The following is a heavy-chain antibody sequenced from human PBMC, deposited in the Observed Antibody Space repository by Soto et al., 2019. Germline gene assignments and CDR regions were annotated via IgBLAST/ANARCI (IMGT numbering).Heavy chain of an antibody. CDR3: ARDSSEGYDFWSGHNY. V-gene: IGHV1-18*04. Sequence: QVQRVQSGAEVKKPGASVKVSCKASGYTFTSYGISWVRQAPGQGLEWMGLISAYNGNTNYAQKLQGRVTMTTDTSTSTAYMELRSLRADDTAVYYCARDSSEGYDFWSGHNYWVQGTRVTVSS. CDR2: ISAYNGNT. D-gene: IGHD3-3*01. CDR1: GYTFTSYG. J-gene: IGHJ4*02.